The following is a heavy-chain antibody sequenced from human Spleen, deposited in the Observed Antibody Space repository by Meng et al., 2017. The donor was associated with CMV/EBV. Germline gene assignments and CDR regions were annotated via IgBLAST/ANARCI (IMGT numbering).Heavy chain of an antibody. J-gene: IGHJ6*02. CDR1: GFTFSSFW. Sequence: GESLKISCAASGFTFSSFWMHWVRQAPGKGLVWVSRINSDGSTTNYADSVKGRFTISRDSAKNTVYLQMNSLRAEDTAAYFYARDPGSGYYWSGMDVWGQGTTVTVSS. D-gene: IGHD3-3*01. CDR3: ARDPGSGYYWSGMDV. V-gene: IGHV3-74*01. CDR2: INSDGSTT.